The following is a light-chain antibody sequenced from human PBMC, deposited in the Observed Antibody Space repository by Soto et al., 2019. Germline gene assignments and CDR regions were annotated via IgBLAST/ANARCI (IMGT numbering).Light chain of an antibody. CDR3: SSYTGSSINTVV. V-gene: IGLV2-14*01. CDR1: SSDVGSYNY. Sequence: QSALTQPASVSGSPGQSITISCAGTSSDVGSYNYVSWYQQHPGKAPKLMIFEVINRPSGVSDRFSGSKSGNTASLTISGLQAEDEADYYCSSYTGSSINTVVFGGGTQLTVL. J-gene: IGLJ2*01. CDR2: EVI.